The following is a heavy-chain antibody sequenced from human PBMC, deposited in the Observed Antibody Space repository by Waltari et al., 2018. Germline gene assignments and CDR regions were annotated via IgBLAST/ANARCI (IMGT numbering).Heavy chain of an antibody. V-gene: IGHV1-69*02. J-gene: IGHJ4*02. Sequence: QVQLVQSGAEVKKPGSSVKVSCKASGGTFSSYTISLVRQATGQGLEWMGRIIPILGIANYAQKFQGRVTITADKSTSTAYMELSSLRSEDTAVYYCARGGSYFGGFDYWGQGTLVTVSS. CDR1: GGTFSSYT. D-gene: IGHD1-26*01. CDR2: IIPILGIA. CDR3: ARGGSYFGGFDY.